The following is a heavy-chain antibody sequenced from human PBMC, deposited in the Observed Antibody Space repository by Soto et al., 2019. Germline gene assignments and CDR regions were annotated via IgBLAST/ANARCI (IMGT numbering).Heavy chain of an antibody. V-gene: IGHV3-11*01. CDR3: ARGVCSGGSCFDVGWFDP. CDR1: GCTFSEYY. D-gene: IGHD2-15*01. CDR2: ISSSGSTI. Sequence: QVELVESGGGLVKPGGSLRLSCAASGCTFSEYYMSWIRQAPGKGLEWVSYISSSGSTIYYADSVKGRFTISRDNAKNSLYLQMNSLRAEDTAVYYCARGVCSGGSCFDVGWFDPWGQGTLVTVSS. J-gene: IGHJ5*02.